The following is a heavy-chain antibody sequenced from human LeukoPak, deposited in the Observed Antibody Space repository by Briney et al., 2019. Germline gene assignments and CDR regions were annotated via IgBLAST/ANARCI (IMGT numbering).Heavy chain of an antibody. CDR2: IYRVGST. V-gene: IGHV3-53*01. Sequence: PGGSLRLSCAASGFTVSRNYMTWVRQAPRKGLEWVSVIYRVGSTYYADSVKGRFTISRDNSKNTLYLQMNSLRAEDTAVYYCARAGPTGTNDAFDIWGQGTMVTVSS. J-gene: IGHJ3*02. D-gene: IGHD1-1*01. CDR1: GFTVSRNY. CDR3: ARAGPTGTNDAFDI.